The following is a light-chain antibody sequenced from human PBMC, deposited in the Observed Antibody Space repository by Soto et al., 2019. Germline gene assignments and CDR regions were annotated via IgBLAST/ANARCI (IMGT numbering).Light chain of an antibody. V-gene: IGLV2-14*01. CDR2: EVS. J-gene: IGLJ2*01. CDR1: SRDVGGYNY. Sequence: QSVLTQPASVSGSPGQSITISCTGTSRDVGGYNYVSWHQQHPGKAPKVIITEVSNRPSGVSNRFSGSKSGNTASLTISGLQAEDEADYYCSSYISSSTFVVFGVGTKLTVL. CDR3: SSYISSSTFVV.